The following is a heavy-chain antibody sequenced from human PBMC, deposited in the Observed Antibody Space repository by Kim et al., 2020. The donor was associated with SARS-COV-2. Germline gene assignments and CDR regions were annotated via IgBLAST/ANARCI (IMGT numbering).Heavy chain of an antibody. CDR1: GGTFSSYA. Sequence: SVKVSCKASGGTFSSYAISWVRQAPGQGLEWMGGIIPIFGTANYAQKFQGRVTITADESTSTAYMELSSLRSEDTAVYYCARAVSVSGSYLEEGAYGMDVWGQGTTVTVSS. CDR2: IIPIFGTA. V-gene: IGHV1-69*13. J-gene: IGHJ6*02. D-gene: IGHD3-10*01. CDR3: ARAVSVSGSYLEEGAYGMDV.